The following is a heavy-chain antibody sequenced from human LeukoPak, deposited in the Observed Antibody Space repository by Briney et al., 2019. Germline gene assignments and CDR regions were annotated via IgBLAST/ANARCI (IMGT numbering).Heavy chain of an antibody. CDR2: IYYSGST. Sequence: PSETLSLTCTVSGGSISSYYWSWIRQPPGKGLEWIGYIYYSGSTNYSPSLKSRVTISVDTSKNQFSLKLSSVTAADTAVYYCARARVLAAAGIWFDPWGQGTLVTVSS. CDR3: ARARVLAAAGIWFDP. D-gene: IGHD6-13*01. V-gene: IGHV4-59*01. J-gene: IGHJ5*02. CDR1: GGSISSYY.